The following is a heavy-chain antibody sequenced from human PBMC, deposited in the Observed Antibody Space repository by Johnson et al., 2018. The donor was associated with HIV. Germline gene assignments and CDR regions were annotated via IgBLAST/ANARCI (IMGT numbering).Heavy chain of an antibody. J-gene: IGHJ3*02. V-gene: IGHV3-23*04. CDR2: ISGSGGST. CDR1: GFTFSGYA. Sequence: EMQLVESGGGLVQPGGSLRLSCAASGFTFSGYAMSWVRQAPGKGLDWVSTISGSGGSTYSADSVKGRFTISRDNSENTLYLQMNSLRAEDTAVYYCAKGGGSGWSDAFDIWGQGTMVTVSS. D-gene: IGHD6-19*01. CDR3: AKGGGSGWSDAFDI.